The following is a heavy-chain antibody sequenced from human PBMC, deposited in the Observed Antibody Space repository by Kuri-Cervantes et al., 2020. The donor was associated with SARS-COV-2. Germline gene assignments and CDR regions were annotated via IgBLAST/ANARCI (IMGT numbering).Heavy chain of an antibody. Sequence: ASVKVSCKASGYTFSTYDINWVRQASGQGLEWMGWMNPDTGNSGCAENFRGRVTMTRDTSTSTVYLELSSLTSEDTAIYYCYCAPKEGFDSWGQGTLVTVSS. CDR3: YCAPKEGFDS. CDR2: MNPDTGNS. V-gene: IGHV1-8*02. D-gene: IGHD2-21*01. J-gene: IGHJ4*02. CDR1: GYTFSTYD.